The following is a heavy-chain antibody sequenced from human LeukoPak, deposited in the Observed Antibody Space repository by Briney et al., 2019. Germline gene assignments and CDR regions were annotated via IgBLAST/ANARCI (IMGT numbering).Heavy chain of an antibody. Sequence: GGSLRLSRVATGITFSRYGMHWVRQAPGKGLEWVAFIWYDGSKTYYGDSVKGRFTISRDNSKNTVYLQMSTLRADDTAVYYCAAPAGAANWLDPWGQGTLVTVSS. CDR2: IWYDGSKT. V-gene: IGHV3-30*02. CDR3: AAPAGAANWLDP. CDR1: GITFSRYG. J-gene: IGHJ5*02. D-gene: IGHD1-26*01.